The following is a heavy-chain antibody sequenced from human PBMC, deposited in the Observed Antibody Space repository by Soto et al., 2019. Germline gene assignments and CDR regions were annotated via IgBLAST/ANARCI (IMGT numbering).Heavy chain of an antibody. J-gene: IGHJ5*02. Sequence: GASVKVSCKASGYTFTSYGISWVRQAPGQGLEWMGWISAYNGNTNYAQKLQGRVTMTTDTSTSTAYMELRSLRSGDTAVYYCARERGDFWGHADNWFDPWGQGTLVTVSS. D-gene: IGHD3-3*01. CDR3: ARERGDFWGHADNWFDP. V-gene: IGHV1-18*01. CDR2: ISAYNGNT. CDR1: GYTFTSYG.